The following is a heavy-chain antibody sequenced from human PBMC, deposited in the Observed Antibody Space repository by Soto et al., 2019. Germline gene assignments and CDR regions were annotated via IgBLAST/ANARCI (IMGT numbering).Heavy chain of an antibody. V-gene: IGHV5-10-1*01. CDR1: GYNFITHW. D-gene: IGHD2-2*01. CDR2: IDPIDSFP. J-gene: IGHJ4*02. CDR3: ASHPYMTSWYYFGY. Sequence: GESLKISCKASGYNFITHWVSWVRQKRGQGLEWVGRIDPIDSFPKYSPSLQGQVSISVDKSISTVYLQFRSLKASDTAIYYCASHPYMTSWYYFGYCGQGTLVTVSS.